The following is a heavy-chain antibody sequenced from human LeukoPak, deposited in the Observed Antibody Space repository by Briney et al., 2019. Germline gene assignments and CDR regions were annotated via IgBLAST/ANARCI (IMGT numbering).Heavy chain of an antibody. CDR2: ISSSGGST. J-gene: IGHJ4*02. Sequence: GGSLRLSCAASGFTFSSYAMSWVRQAPGKGLEWVSVISSSGGSTYYADSVKGRFTISRDNSKNTLYLQMNSLRAEDTAVYYCGGVSGYGSRSVDYWGQGTLVTVSS. D-gene: IGHD5-12*01. CDR1: GFTFSSYA. V-gene: IGHV3-23*01. CDR3: GGVSGYGSRSVDY.